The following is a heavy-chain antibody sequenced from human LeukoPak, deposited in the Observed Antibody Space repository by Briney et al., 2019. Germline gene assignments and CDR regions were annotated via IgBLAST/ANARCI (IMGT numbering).Heavy chain of an antibody. CDR2: IRYDGSDK. J-gene: IGHJ4*02. V-gene: IGHV3-30*02. Sequence: GGSLRLSCAASGFTFSSYGMHWVRQAPGKGLEWVAFIRYDGSDKYYVDSVKGRFTISRDNSKNTVSLQMNSLRTEDTAVYYCAKDSYDSSGYPSYWGQGVMVTVSS. D-gene: IGHD3-22*01. CDR3: AKDSYDSSGYPSY. CDR1: GFTFSSYG.